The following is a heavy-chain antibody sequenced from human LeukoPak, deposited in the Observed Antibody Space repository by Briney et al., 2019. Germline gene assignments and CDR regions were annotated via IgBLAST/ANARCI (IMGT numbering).Heavy chain of an antibody. J-gene: IGHJ4*02. D-gene: IGHD3-22*01. CDR1: GFTFSDYY. V-gene: IGHV3-11*04. CDR2: ISSSGSTI. CDR3: ARVGVITLLDYFDY. Sequence: PGGSLRLSCAASGFTFSDYYMSWIRQAPGKGLEWVSYISSSGSTIYYADSVKGRSTISRDNAKNSLYLQMNSLRAENTAVYYCARVGVITLLDYFDYWGQGTLVTVSS.